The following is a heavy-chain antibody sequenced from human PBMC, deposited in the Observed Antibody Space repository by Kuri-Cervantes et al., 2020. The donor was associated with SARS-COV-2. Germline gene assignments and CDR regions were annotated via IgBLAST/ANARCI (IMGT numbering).Heavy chain of an antibody. Sequence: GGSLRLSCAASGFTFSSYSMNWVRQAPGKGLEWVSSISSSSSYIYCADSVKGRFTISRDNAKNSLYLQMNSLRAEDTAVYYCARDSSSGWFSYWGQGTLVTVSS. CDR2: ISSSSSYI. D-gene: IGHD6-19*01. J-gene: IGHJ4*02. CDR3: ARDSSSGWFSY. CDR1: GFTFSSYS. V-gene: IGHV3-21*01.